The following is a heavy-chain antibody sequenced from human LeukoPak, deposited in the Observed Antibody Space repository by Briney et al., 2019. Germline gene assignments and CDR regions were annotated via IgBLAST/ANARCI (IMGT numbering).Heavy chain of an antibody. J-gene: IGHJ4*02. D-gene: IGHD3-10*01. Sequence: GGSLRLSCAASGFTFSSYTMNWVRQAPGKGLEWVSSISSSSSYIYYADSVKGRFTISRDNAKNSLYLQMNSLRAEDTAVYYCARDASPGSGNYYNRWAAGYWGQGTLVTVSS. CDR1: GFTFSSYT. CDR3: ARDASPGSGNYYNRWAAGY. CDR2: ISSSSSYI. V-gene: IGHV3-21*01.